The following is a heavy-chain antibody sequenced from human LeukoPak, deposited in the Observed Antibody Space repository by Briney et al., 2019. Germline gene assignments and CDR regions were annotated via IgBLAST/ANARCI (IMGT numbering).Heavy chain of an antibody. CDR2: INPSGGST. J-gene: IGHJ1*01. D-gene: IGHD3-22*01. CDR1: GYTFTSYY. Sequence: VASVKVSCKASGYTFTSYYMHWVRQAPGQGLEWMGIINPSGGSTSYAQKFQGRVTMTRDTSTSTVYMELSSLRSEDTAVYYCACRIPGFHYYDSSGQHWGQGTLVTVSS. CDR3: ACRIPGFHYYDSSGQH. V-gene: IGHV1-46*01.